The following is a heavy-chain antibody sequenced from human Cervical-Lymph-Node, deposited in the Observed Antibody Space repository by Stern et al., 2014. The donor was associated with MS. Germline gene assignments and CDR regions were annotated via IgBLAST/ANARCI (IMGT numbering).Heavy chain of an antibody. CDR2: INHSGGST. CDR3: ARDGPGATRDQYYFDY. V-gene: IGHV1-46*03. J-gene: IGHJ4*02. D-gene: IGHD1-26*01. Sequence: QVQLVESGAEVKKPGASVKVSCKASGYTFTSYYMHWVRQAPGQGLEWMGIINHSGGSTSYAQKFQGRVTMTRDTSTSTVYMELSSLRSEDTAVYYCARDGPGATRDQYYFDYWGQGTLVTVSS. CDR1: GYTFTSYY.